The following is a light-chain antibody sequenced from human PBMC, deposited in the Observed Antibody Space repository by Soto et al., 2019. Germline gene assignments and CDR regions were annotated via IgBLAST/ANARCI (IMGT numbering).Light chain of an antibody. CDR3: SSFSSRNALV. V-gene: IGLV2-14*01. J-gene: IGLJ2*01. CDR1: SRDVGAYNL. Sequence: QSVLTQPASVSGSPGQSITISCSGTSRDVGAYNLVSWYQQFPGKSPKLLIYEVRHRPSGVSYRFSGSKSGNTASLTISSLLPEDEAVYFCSSFSSRNALVFGGGTKLTVL. CDR2: EVR.